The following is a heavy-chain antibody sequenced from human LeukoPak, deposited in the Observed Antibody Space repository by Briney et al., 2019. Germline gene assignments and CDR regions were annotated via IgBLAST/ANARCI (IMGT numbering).Heavy chain of an antibody. D-gene: IGHD3-22*01. J-gene: IGHJ4*02. CDR2: IYYSGST. Sequence: SETLSLTCTVSGGSISSSSYYWGWIRQPPGKGLEWIGSIYYSGSTYYNPSLKSRVTISVDTSKNQFSLKLSSVTAADTAVYYCARVLDYYDSSGYYIVFDYWGQGTLVTVSS. V-gene: IGHV4-39*01. CDR3: ARVLDYYDSSGYYIVFDY. CDR1: GGSISSSSYY.